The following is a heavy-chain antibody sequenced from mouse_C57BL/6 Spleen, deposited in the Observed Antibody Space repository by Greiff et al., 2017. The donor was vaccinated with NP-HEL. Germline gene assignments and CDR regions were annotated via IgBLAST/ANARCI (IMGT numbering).Heavy chain of an antibody. D-gene: IGHD1-2*01. CDR3: ARRLGYFDY. V-gene: IGHV1-69*01. Sequence: QVQLQQPGAELVMPGASVKLSCKASGYTFTSYWMHWVKQRPGQGLEWIGEIDPSDSYNNYNQKFKGKSTLTVDKSSSTAYMQLSSLTSEDSAVYYCARRLGYFDYWGQGTTLTVSS. CDR1: GYTFTSYW. CDR2: IDPSDSYN. J-gene: IGHJ2*01.